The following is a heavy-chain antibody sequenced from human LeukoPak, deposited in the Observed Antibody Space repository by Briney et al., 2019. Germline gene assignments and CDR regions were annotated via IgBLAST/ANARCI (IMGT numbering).Heavy chain of an antibody. J-gene: IGHJ5*02. V-gene: IGHV1-18*01. CDR3: AGDSSSWFPGNWFDP. CDR2: ISAYNGNT. D-gene: IGHD6-13*01. CDR1: GYTFTSYG. Sequence: ASVKVSCKASGYTFTSYGISWVRQAPGQGLEWMGWISAYNGNTNYAQKLQGRVTMTTDTSTSTAYMELRSLRSDNTAVYYCAGDSSSWFPGNWFDPWGQGTLVTVSS.